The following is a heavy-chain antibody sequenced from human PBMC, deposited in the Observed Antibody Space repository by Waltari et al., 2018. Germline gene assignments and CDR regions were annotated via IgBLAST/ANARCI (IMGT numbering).Heavy chain of an antibody. D-gene: IGHD5-18*01. J-gene: IGHJ6*03. CDR2: IYHGGST. CDR1: GGSISSYY. V-gene: IGHV4-59*08. Sequence: QVQLQESGPGLVKPSETLSLTCTVSGGSISSYYWNWIRQSPEKGLEWIGYIYHGGSTNYNPSLKSRVTMTLDTSKNQFSLRLSSVTAADTAVYYCARLSGGGQVWSTGRWDYYMDVWGKGTTVTVSS. CDR3: ARLSGGGQVWSTGRWDYYMDV.